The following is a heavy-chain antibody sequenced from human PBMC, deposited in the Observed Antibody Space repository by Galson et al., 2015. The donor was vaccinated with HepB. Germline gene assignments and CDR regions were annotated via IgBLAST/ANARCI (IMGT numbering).Heavy chain of an antibody. J-gene: IGHJ4*02. Sequence: SVKVSCKASGYTFTSYHMHWVRQAPGQGLEWMGIINPSGGSTSYAQKFQGRVTMTRDTSTSTVYMELSSLRSEDTAVYYCARALPGYCTNGICYTRPTTRFDYWGQGTLVTVSS. D-gene: IGHD2-8*01. CDR1: GYTFTSYH. CDR3: ARALPGYCTNGICYTRPTTRFDY. CDR2: INPSGGST. V-gene: IGHV1-46*01.